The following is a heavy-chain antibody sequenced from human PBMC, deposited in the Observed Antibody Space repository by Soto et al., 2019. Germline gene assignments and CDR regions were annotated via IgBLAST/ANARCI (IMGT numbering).Heavy chain of an antibody. CDR2: IWYDGSNK. V-gene: IGHV3-33*01. CDR3: AREGYGGESPFDY. J-gene: IGHJ4*02. D-gene: IGHD2-21*01. Sequence: QVKLVESGGGVVQPGRSLRLSCGASGFTFRSHGMHWVRQAPGKGLEWVAVIWYDGSNKYYADSVKGRFTISRDNSKNTLSLQMNSLRAEDTAVYYCAREGYGGESPFDYWGQGTLVTVSS. CDR1: GFTFRSHG.